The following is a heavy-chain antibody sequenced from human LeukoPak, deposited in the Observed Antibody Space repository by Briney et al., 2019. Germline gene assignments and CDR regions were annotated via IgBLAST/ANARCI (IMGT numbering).Heavy chain of an antibody. J-gene: IGHJ4*02. D-gene: IGHD3-10*01. CDR2: IDPSGDST. CDR1: GYTFTNYY. V-gene: IGHV1-46*01. CDR3: ARARVARKNFDY. Sequence: ASVKVSCKASGYTFTNYYMHWVRQAPGQGLEWMGIIDPSGDSTSYAQKFQGRVTMTRDTSTSTVYMELSSLRSEDTAVYYCARARVARKNFDYWGQGTLATVS.